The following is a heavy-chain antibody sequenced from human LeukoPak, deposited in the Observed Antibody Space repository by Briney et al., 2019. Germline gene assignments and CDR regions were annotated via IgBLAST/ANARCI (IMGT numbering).Heavy chain of an antibody. CDR1: GFTFSSNW. CDR2: IKQDGSEN. J-gene: IGHJ3*01. Sequence: GGSLRLSCEVSGFTFSSNWMSWVRQAPGKGLEWVANIKQDGSENYYVDSVKGRFTISRDKARNSLYLQMNSLGAEDTAVYYCARISGGWSRGAFDVWGQGTMVTVSS. D-gene: IGHD6-19*01. CDR3: ARISGGWSRGAFDV. V-gene: IGHV3-7*04.